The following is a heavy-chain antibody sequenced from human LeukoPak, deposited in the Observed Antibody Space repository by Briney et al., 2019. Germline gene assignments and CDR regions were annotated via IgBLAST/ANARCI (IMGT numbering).Heavy chain of an antibody. CDR2: IYPGDSDT. Sequence: GESLKISCKGSGYTFTSYWIAWVRQMPGKGLEWMRIIYPGDSDTRYSPSFQGQVTISADKSISTAYLQWSSLKASDTAMYYCARGFYYGSGSYYNPAYWGQGTLVTVSS. CDR3: ARGFYYGSGSYYNPAY. D-gene: IGHD3-10*01. J-gene: IGHJ4*02. V-gene: IGHV5-51*01. CDR1: GYTFTSYW.